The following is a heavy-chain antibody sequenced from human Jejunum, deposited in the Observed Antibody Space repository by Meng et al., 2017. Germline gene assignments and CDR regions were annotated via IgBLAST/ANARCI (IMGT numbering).Heavy chain of an antibody. CDR2: IYHSGTT. V-gene: IGHV4-4*02. D-gene: IGHD2-8*01. CDR1: GDSISSSYG. J-gene: IGHJ1*01. Sequence: QAAGPGRWDPWGTLSLTCAVTGDSISSSYGWSWVRQSPGKGLEWIGEIYHSGTTNYNPSLKSRVTLSVDKSKNQFSLNLSSVTAADTAVYFCARDFEALNGVWGQGTLVTVSS. CDR3: ARDFEALNGV.